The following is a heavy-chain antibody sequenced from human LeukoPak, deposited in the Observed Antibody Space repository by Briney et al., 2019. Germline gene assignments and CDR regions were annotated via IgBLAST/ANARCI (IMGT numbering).Heavy chain of an antibody. CDR1: GDNFASNW. CDR3: ARLRMGSTSPRAFDM. J-gene: IGHJ3*02. Sequence: GESLKISCKDSGDNFASNWLAWVRQMPGKGLEWMGIIYPGDSDTGYSPSFQGQVTISADKSISTAYLQWNSLRASDTAIFYCARLRMGSTSPRAFDMWGQGTMVTVSS. V-gene: IGHV5-51*01. D-gene: IGHD2-2*01. CDR2: IYPGDSDT.